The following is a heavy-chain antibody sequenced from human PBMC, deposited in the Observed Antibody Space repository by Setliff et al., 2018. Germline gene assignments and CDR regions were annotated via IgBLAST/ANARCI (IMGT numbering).Heavy chain of an antibody. CDR2: IYPGDSDT. V-gene: IGHV5-51*01. J-gene: IGHJ5*02. Sequence: PGESLKISCKGSGYSFTSYWIGWVRQMPGKGLEWMGIIYPGDSDTRYSPSFQDQVTISADKSISTAYLQWSSLKASDTAMYYCARSRSNFWSGYFNWFDPWGQGTLVTVSS. D-gene: IGHD3-3*01. CDR3: ARSRSNFWSGYFNWFDP. CDR1: GYSFTSYW.